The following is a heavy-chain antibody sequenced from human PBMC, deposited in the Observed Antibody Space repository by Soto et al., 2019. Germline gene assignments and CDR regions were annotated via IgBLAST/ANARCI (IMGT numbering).Heavy chain of an antibody. J-gene: IGHJ5*02. CDR2: IIPMFGTT. Sequence: AAVKVSCKTSGVTFSSHAINWVRQAPGQGLEWMGGIIPMFGTTNYAQKFKGRVTISADESTSTAYMELSSLRSEDAAVYYCARAAIHGSSWYFWFDPWGQGTLVTVSS. CDR1: GVTFSSHA. D-gene: IGHD6-13*01. CDR3: ARAAIHGSSWYFWFDP. V-gene: IGHV1-69*13.